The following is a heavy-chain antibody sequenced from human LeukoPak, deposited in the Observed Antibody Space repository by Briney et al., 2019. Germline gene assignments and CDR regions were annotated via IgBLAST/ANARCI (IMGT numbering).Heavy chain of an antibody. J-gene: IGHJ3*02. Sequence: GGSLRLSCAASGFTFSSYAMHWVRQAPGKGLEWVAVISYDGSNKYYADSVKGRFTISRDNSKNTLYLQMNSLRAEDTAVYYCARDDSSGYSDAFDIWGQGTMVTVSS. CDR3: ARDDSSGYSDAFDI. CDR1: GFTFSSYA. CDR2: ISYDGSNK. D-gene: IGHD3-22*01. V-gene: IGHV3-30*04.